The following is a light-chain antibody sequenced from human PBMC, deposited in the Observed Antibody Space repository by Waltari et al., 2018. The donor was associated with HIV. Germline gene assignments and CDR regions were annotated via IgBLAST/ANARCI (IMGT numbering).Light chain of an antibody. J-gene: IGKJ2*03. CDR3: QQYGSSPQS. CDR1: QSINSNY. Sequence: EIVLTQSPGTLSLSPGERATLSCRASQSINSNYLAWYQQKPGQAPRLLIYGASSRATGIPDRFSGSGSGTDFTLSISRLEPEDFAVYYCQQYGSSPQSLGQGTKLEIK. CDR2: GAS. V-gene: IGKV3-20*01.